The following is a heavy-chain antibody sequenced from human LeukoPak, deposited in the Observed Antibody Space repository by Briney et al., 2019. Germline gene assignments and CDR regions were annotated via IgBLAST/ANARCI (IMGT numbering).Heavy chain of an antibody. D-gene: IGHD6-6*01. CDR2: ISSSGSTI. Sequence: GGSLRLSCAVSGFTFSTCSMNWVRRAPGKGLEWVSFISSSGSTIFYADSVKGRFTISRDNAKNSLYLQMNSLRAEDTAVYYCARDDSTSSYFDYWGQGTLVTVSS. J-gene: IGHJ4*02. V-gene: IGHV3-48*01. CDR1: GFTFSTCS. CDR3: ARDDSTSSYFDY.